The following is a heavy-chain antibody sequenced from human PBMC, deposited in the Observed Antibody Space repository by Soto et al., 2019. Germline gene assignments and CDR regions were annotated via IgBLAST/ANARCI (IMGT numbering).Heavy chain of an antibody. CDR2: INAFNGNT. CDR3: ARDWDNSGWGGGRGMDV. CDR1: GYTFTTYS. Sequence: QVQLVRSGAEVKKPGASVKVSCKASGYTFTTYSITWMRQAPGQGLEWMGWINAFNGNTNYAQKFQGRVTMTTDTSTSTVNMALRSLRSDDTAVYYCARDWDNSGWGGGRGMDVWGQGTTVIVSS. D-gene: IGHD6-19*01. J-gene: IGHJ6*02. V-gene: IGHV1-18*01.